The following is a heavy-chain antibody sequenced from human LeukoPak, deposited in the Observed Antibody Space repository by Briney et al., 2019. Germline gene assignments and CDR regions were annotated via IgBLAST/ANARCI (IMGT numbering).Heavy chain of an antibody. CDR3: AREWEGSSGPFDY. J-gene: IGHJ4*02. V-gene: IGHV3-66*02. D-gene: IGHD1-26*01. CDR2: IYSGGST. CDR1: GFTVSSNY. Sequence: HTGGSLRLSCAASGFTVSSNYMSWVRQAPGKGLEWVSVIYSGGSTYYADSVKGRFTISRDNSKNTLYLQMNSLRAEDTAVYYCAREWEGSSGPFDYWGQGTLVTVSS.